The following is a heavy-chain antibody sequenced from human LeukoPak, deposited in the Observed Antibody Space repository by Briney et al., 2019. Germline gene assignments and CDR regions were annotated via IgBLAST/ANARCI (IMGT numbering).Heavy chain of an antibody. D-gene: IGHD4-23*01. V-gene: IGHV4-4*09. J-gene: IGHJ4*02. CDR2: IYTSGST. CDR1: GGSISSYY. CDR3: ARHPDYGGNSGYFDY. Sequence: TSETLSLTCTVSGGSISSYYWSWIRQPPGKGLEWIGYIYTSGSTNYNPSLKSRVTISVDTSKNQFSLKLSSVTAADTAVYYCARHPDYGGNSGYFDYWGQGTLVTVSS.